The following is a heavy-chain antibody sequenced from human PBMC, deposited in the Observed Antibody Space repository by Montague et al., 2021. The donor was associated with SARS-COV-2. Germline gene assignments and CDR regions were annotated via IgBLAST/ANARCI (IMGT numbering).Heavy chain of an antibody. CDR3: AKDGEALAWGTFDI. CDR2: VDYSGLT. J-gene: IGHJ3*02. V-gene: IGHV4-39*07. D-gene: IGHD3-10*01. Sequence: SETLSLTCTVSRDSISSHNYFWAWIRQPPGKGLEWIGSVDYSGLTFYNPSLESRVTISVDTSEKQFSLKANSVTAADTAVYYCAKDGEALAWGTFDIWGQGTMVTVSS. CDR1: RDSISSHNYF.